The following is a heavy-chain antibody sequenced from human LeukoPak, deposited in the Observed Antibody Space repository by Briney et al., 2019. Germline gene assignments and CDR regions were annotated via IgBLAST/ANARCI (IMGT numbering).Heavy chain of an antibody. Sequence: GGSLRLSCAVSGFTVRSSYMSWVRQAPGKGLEWVSGINWNGGSTGYADSVKGRFTISRDNAKNSLYLQMNSLRAEDTALYHCARDEVGAYNWFDPWGQGTLVTVSS. CDR3: ARDEVGAYNWFDP. CDR2: INWNGGST. D-gene: IGHD1-26*01. J-gene: IGHJ5*02. V-gene: IGHV3-20*01. CDR1: GFTVRSSY.